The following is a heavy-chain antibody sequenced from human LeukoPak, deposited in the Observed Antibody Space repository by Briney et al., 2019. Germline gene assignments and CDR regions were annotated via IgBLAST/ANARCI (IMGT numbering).Heavy chain of an antibody. CDR2: IRYDGSNK. CDR3: AKPTQGYCSSTSCFTADFDY. CDR1: GFTFSSYG. J-gene: IGHJ4*02. D-gene: IGHD2-2*02. Sequence: PGGSLRLSCAASGFTFSSYGMHWVRQAPGKGLEWVAFIRYDGSNKYYADSVKGRFTISRDNSKNTLYLQMNSLRAEDTAVYYCAKPTQGYCSSTSCFTADFDYWGQGTLVTVSS. V-gene: IGHV3-30*02.